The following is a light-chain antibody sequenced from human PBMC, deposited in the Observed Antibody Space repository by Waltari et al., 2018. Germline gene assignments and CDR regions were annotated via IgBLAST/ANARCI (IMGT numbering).Light chain of an antibody. CDR1: TLSKEY. Sequence: SYELTQPPSVAVSPGQTVRITCSGGTLSKEYAYWYQQKQVQAPILLIYKDTKRPSGIPERFSGSTSGTTVTLTITGVQAEDEAAYYCQSPSSSGSYHWLFGGGTKLTVL. V-gene: IGLV3-25*03. J-gene: IGLJ3*02. CDR3: QSPSSSGSYHWL. CDR2: KDT.